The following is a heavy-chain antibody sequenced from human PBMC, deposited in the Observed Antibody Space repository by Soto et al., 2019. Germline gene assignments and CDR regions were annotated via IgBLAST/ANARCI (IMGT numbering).Heavy chain of an antibody. V-gene: IGHV4-39*01. CDR2: IYYSGST. Sequence: ASETLSLTCTVSGGSISSSSYYWGWIRQPPGKGLEWIGSIYYSGSTYYNPSLKSRVTISVDTSKNQFSLKLSSVTAADTAVYYCARQGIVATIPLYYFDYWGQGTLVTVSS. CDR1: GGSISSSSYY. CDR3: ARQGIVATIPLYYFDY. J-gene: IGHJ4*02. D-gene: IGHD5-12*01.